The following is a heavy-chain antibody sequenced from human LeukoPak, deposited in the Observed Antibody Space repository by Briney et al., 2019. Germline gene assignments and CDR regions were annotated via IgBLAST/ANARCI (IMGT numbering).Heavy chain of an antibody. CDR1: GFTFRSYA. D-gene: IGHD3-3*01. CDR3: ASPPWLRFLEKDAFDI. Sequence: GGSLRLSCEASGFTFRSYAMTWVRQAPGKGLEWVSAISGSGAKTYYADSVKGRYTISRDNSRNTLYLQMNSLRAEDTAVYYCASPPWLRFLEKDAFDIWGQGTMVTVSS. CDR2: ISGSGAKT. V-gene: IGHV3-23*01. J-gene: IGHJ3*02.